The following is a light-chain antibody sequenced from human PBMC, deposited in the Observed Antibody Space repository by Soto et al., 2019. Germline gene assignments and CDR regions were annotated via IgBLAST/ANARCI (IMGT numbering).Light chain of an antibody. Sequence: DIVLTQSPATLSLSPGERATLSCRASQSVSSKLVWYQRKPGQTPRLLIYDASTRATGMPARFSGSGSGTEFTLTISSLQSEDFAVYYCQQYNNWPWTFGQGTKV. CDR1: QSVSSK. J-gene: IGKJ1*01. V-gene: IGKV3-15*01. CDR2: DAS. CDR3: QQYNNWPWT.